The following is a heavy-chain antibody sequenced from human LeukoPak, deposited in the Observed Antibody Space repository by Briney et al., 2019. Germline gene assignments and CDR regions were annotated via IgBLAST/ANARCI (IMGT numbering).Heavy chain of an antibody. CDR2: IYYSGNT. CDR3: ARGPLDSGYTYFDY. J-gene: IGHJ4*02. CDR1: GDSISNYY. Sequence: PSETLSLTCTVSGDSISNYYWSWIRQPPGKGLEWIGYIYYSGNTNSNPSLKRRVIVSVDTSKKQFSLRLTSVTAADTAVYYCARGPLDSGYTYFDYWGQGTLVTVSS. V-gene: IGHV4-59*01. D-gene: IGHD5-18*01.